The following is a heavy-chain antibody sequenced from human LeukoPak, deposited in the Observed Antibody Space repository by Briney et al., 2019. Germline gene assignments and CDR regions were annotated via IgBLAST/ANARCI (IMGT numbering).Heavy chain of an antibody. Sequence: ASVKVSCKASGYRFTGYYIHWVRQAPGQGLEWMAWINPNSGGTNYAQNFQGRVTVTRDTSVSTAYMEVSRLRSDDTAVYYCARGTGKWDAFDIWGQGTMVTVSS. CDR2: INPNSGGT. D-gene: IGHD3/OR15-3a*01. CDR3: ARGTGKWDAFDI. CDR1: GYRFTGYY. J-gene: IGHJ3*02. V-gene: IGHV1-2*02.